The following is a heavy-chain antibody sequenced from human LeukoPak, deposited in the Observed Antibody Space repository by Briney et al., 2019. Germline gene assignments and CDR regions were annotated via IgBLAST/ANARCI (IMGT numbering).Heavy chain of an antibody. CDR3: AGVGFFGNWFDP. J-gene: IGHJ5*02. CDR1: GNTFTNSN. V-gene: IGHV1-46*01. D-gene: IGHD3-3*01. Sequence: ASVKVSCKASGNTFTNSNIHWVRQPPGEGLEWMGIINTGAGGTNYAQKFQGRVTMSRDTSTSTVYLELSSLRSEDTAVYYCAGVGFFGNWFDPWGQGTLVIVSS. CDR2: INTGAGGT.